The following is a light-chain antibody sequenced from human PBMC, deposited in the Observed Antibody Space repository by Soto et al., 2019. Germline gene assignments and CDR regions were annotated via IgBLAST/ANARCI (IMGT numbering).Light chain of an antibody. CDR1: SSAVGGYNY. CDR2: DVS. V-gene: IGLV2-14*01. CDR3: SSYTSSSTLV. J-gene: IGLJ2*01. Sequence: QSALTQPASVSGSPGQSITISCTGTSSAVGGYNYVSWYQQQPGKAPKLMIYDVSNRPSGVSNRFSGSKSGNTASLTISGLQADEEADYYCSSYTSSSTLVFGGGTKLTVL.